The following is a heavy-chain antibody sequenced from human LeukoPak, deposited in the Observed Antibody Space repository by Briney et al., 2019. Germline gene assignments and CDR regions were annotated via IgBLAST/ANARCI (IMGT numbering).Heavy chain of an antibody. Sequence: SETLSLTCTVSGGSISSNSYYWGWIRQPPGKGLEWIGSIYYSGSTYYNPSLKSRVTISVDKSKNQVSLKLNSVTAADTAVYYCARALGAFDIWGQGTMVTVSS. CDR2: IYYSGST. CDR1: GGSISSNSYY. CDR3: ARALGAFDI. V-gene: IGHV4-39*01. J-gene: IGHJ3*02.